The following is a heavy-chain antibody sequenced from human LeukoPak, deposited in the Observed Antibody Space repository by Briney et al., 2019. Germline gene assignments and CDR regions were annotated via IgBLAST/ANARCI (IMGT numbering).Heavy chain of an antibody. Sequence: GAAVKVSCKASGYTFTGYYMHWVRQAPGQGLEWMGWINPNSGGTNYAQKFQGRVTMTRDTSISTAYMELSRLRSDDTAVYYCARPKRSTVPSFDYWGQGTLVTVSS. CDR1: GYTFTGYY. CDR3: ARPKRSTVPSFDY. D-gene: IGHD4-17*01. J-gene: IGHJ4*02. V-gene: IGHV1-2*02. CDR2: INPNSGGT.